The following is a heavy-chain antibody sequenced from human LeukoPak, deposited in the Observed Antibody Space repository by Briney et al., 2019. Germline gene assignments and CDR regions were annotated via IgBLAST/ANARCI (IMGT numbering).Heavy chain of an antibody. Sequence: SETLSLTCTVSGASVSSGGYYWSWVRQTPGKGLEWIGYTYHSGSPFHNPSLKGRATISLDSSRNQVSLKVTSVTAADTAVYFCRVTTNVSNYIDVWGRGTTVIASS. V-gene: IGHV4-30-2*01. J-gene: IGHJ6*03. CDR2: TYHSGSP. D-gene: IGHD2/OR15-2a*01. CDR3: RVTTNVSNYIDV. CDR1: GASVSSGGYY.